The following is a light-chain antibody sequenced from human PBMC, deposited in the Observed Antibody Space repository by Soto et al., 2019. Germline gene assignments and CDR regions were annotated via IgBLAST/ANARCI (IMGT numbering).Light chain of an antibody. Sequence: DIQMTQSPSTLSASVGDRGTITCRARQSISGYLAWYQQKPGKAPKVLIYDASTFEGGVPSRFSGSGSGTDFTLTISSLQPDDFATYYCQEYDSYSSTVGQGTKLQIK. CDR3: QEYDSYSST. CDR1: QSISGY. J-gene: IGKJ2*01. CDR2: DAS. V-gene: IGKV1-5*01.